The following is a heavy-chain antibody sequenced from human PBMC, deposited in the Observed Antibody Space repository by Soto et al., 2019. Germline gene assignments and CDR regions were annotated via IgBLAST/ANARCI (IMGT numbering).Heavy chain of an antibody. V-gene: IGHV5-10-1*01. Sequence: EVQLAQSGAEVEKPGEPLRISCKGSGYSFTNYWISWVRQMPGKGLEWMGYINPDNSYRTYSPSFQGHVTISADNSISTAYLQWSSLKASDTAMYYCVRNDYGDYISGLDYWGRGTLVTVSS. CDR2: INPDNSYR. CDR3: VRNDYGDYISGLDY. CDR1: GYSFTNYW. J-gene: IGHJ4*02. D-gene: IGHD4-17*01.